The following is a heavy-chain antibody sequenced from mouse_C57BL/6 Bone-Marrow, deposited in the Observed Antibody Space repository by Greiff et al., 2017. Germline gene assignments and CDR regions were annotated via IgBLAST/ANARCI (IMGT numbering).Heavy chain of an antibody. V-gene: IGHV1-26*01. CDR1: GYTFTDYY. D-gene: IGHD1-1*01. J-gene: IGHJ4*01. CDR3: ARFRFITTAYAMDY. CDR2: INPNNGGT. Sequence: VQLQQSGPELVKPGASVKISCKASGYTFTDYYMNWVKQSHGKSLEWIGDINPNNGGTSYNQKFKGKATLTVDKSSSTAYMELRSLTSEDSAVYYCARFRFITTAYAMDYWGQGTSVTVSS.